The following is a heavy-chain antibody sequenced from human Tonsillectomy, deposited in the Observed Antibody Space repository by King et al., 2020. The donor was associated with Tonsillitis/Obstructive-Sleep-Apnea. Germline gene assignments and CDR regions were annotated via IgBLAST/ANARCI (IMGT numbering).Heavy chain of an antibody. V-gene: IGHV3-9*01. D-gene: IGHD3-10*01. Sequence: QLVQSGGGSVQPGRSLRLSCATSGFTFNDYAMHWVRQAPGKGLEWVSGISWNSGIIGYADSVKGRFTISRDNAKSSLYLHMNSLRAEDTALYYCARSISGFRGPFDYWGQGTLVTVSS. CDR3: ARSISGFRGPFDY. J-gene: IGHJ4*02. CDR2: ISWNSGII. CDR1: GFTFNDYA.